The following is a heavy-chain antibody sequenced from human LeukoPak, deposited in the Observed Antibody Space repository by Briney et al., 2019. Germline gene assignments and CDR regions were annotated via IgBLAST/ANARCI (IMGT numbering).Heavy chain of an antibody. CDR3: ARGHYYGSGSVDY. CDR2: INPNSGGT. D-gene: IGHD3-10*01. V-gene: IGHV1-2*02. Sequence: VASVKVSCKASGYTFTGYYMHWVRQAPGQGLEWMGWINPNSGGTNYAQKFQGRVTMTRDTSISTAYMELSSLRSEDTAVYYCARGHYYGSGSVDYWGQGTLVTVSS. CDR1: GYTFTGYY. J-gene: IGHJ4*02.